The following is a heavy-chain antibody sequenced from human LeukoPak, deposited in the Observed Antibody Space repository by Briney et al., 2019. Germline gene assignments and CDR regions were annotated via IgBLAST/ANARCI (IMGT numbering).Heavy chain of an antibody. CDR3: ARDRLGLPMDV. CDR1: GGSISNYY. Sequence: SETLSLTCTVSGGSISNYYWTWIRRPPGKGLEWIGYISYSGSTNYNPSLKSRVTISVDTSKNQFSLRLSSVTAADTAVYYCARDRLGLPMDVWGQGTTVTVSS. J-gene: IGHJ6*02. D-gene: IGHD3-16*01. CDR2: ISYSGST. V-gene: IGHV4-59*01.